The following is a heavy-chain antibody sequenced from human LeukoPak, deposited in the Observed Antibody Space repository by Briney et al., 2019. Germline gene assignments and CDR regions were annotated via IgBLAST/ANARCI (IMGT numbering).Heavy chain of an antibody. CDR3: ATNTGPYSSGWYTCY. CDR1: GFTFSSYS. D-gene: IGHD6-19*01. CDR2: ISSSSSYI. V-gene: IGHV3-21*01. J-gene: IGHJ4*02. Sequence: PGGSLRLSCAASGFTFSSYSMNWLRQAPGKGLEWVSSISSSSSYIYYADSVKGRFTISRANAKNSLYLQMNSLRAEDTAVYYCATNTGPYSSGWYTCYWGQGTLVTVSS.